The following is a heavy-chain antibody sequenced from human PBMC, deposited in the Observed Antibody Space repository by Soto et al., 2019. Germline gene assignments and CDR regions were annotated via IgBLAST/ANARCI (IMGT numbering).Heavy chain of an antibody. CDR3: AKEVTVTTSPFDP. V-gene: IGHV3-23*01. CDR1: GFTFRSSP. CDR2: INGGDDSK. D-gene: IGHD4-4*01. Sequence: GGPLILSCAVSGFTFRSSPMSWVRRAPGKGLEWVSGINGGDDSKHYAESVRGRFTIIRDNSKNTLLLQMNSLRVEDTAVYYCAKEVTVTTSPFDPWGQGTLVTVSS. J-gene: IGHJ5*02.